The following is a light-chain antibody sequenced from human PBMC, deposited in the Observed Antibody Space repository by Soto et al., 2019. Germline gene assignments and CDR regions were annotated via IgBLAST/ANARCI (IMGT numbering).Light chain of an antibody. V-gene: IGLV2-14*03. CDR3: SSYTSSNTAI. Sequence: QSALTQPASVSGSPGQSITISCTGTSSDVGGYNYISWYQQHPGKAPKFIIYDVRNRPSGVSNRFSGSRSGNTASLTISGLHAEDEADYYCSSYTSSNTAIFGGWTKLTVL. CDR2: DVR. CDR1: SSDVGGYNY. J-gene: IGLJ2*01.